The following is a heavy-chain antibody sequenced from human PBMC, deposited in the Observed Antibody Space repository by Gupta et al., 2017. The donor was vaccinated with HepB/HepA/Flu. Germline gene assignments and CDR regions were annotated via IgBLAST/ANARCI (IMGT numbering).Heavy chain of an antibody. CDR2: ISKDGSNK. Sequence: QVQLVESGGGVVQPGRSLRLSCAVSGFTFSSYAIHWVRQAPGKGLEWVAVISKDGSNKSYLDSVKGRFAISGDNSKNTLYLQMNSLRPEDTAVYYCARDPSLGYYAYYFDSWGQVTLVTVSS. CDR3: ARDPSLGYYAYYFDS. CDR1: GFTFSSYA. V-gene: IGHV3-30*09. J-gene: IGHJ4*02. D-gene: IGHD3-3*01.